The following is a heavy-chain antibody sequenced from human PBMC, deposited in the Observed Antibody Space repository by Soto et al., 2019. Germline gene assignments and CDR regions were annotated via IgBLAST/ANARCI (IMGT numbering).Heavy chain of an antibody. CDR1: GYTFTSYD. D-gene: IGHD2-2*02. CDR2: RNPNSGNT. Sequence: QVQLVQSGAEVKKPGASVKVSCKASGYTFTSYDINWVRQATGQGLEWMGWRNPNSGNTGYAQKFPGRVTMTRNTTISTADMELSSLKSEDSAVHYCARGPGAIRYYYYGMDVWGQGTTVTVSS. J-gene: IGHJ6*02. V-gene: IGHV1-8*01. CDR3: ARGPGAIRYYYYGMDV.